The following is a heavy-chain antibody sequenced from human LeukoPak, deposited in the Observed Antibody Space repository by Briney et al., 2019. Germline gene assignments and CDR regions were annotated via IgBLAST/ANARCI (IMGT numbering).Heavy chain of an antibody. CDR1: GYSISSGYY. V-gene: IGHV4-38-2*02. CDR2: IYHSGST. J-gene: IGHJ4*02. Sequence: PSETLSLTCTVSGYSISSGYYWGWIRQPPGKGLEWIGGIYHSGSTYYNPSLKSRVTISVDTSKTQFSLKLSSVTAADTAVYYCARVPTDYYDSSGYPLLFDYWGQGTLVTVSS. CDR3: ARVPTDYYDSSGYPLLFDY. D-gene: IGHD3-22*01.